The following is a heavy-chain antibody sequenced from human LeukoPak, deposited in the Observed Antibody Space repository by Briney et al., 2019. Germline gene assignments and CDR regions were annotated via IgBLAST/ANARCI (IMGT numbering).Heavy chain of an antibody. CDR1: GGSISSGGYY. Sequence: PSQTLSLTCTVSGGSISSGGYYWSWIRQHPGKGLEWLGYIFYGGSTYYNPSLKGRFTISLYTSKNQLSLKLSSVTAADTAVYYCARGTYYSSSGSYYNLDQWGQGTLVTVSS. J-gene: IGHJ4*02. V-gene: IGHV4-31*03. CDR3: ARGTYYSSSGSYYNLDQ. D-gene: IGHD3-10*01. CDR2: IFYGGST.